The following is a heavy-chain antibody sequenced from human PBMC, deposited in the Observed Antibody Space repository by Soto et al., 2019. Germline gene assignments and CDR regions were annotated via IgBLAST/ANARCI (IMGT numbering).Heavy chain of an antibody. CDR2: ISSGGDGT. D-gene: IGHD2-21*01. Sequence: GGSLRLSCAASGFTFTNYAMSWVRQAPGRGLEWVSAISSGGDGTYYADSVKGRFTISRDNSKNTLYLQMNSLRAEDTAVYYCAKWDCGGECYYIGYWGQGTLVTVSS. J-gene: IGHJ4*02. V-gene: IGHV3-23*01. CDR3: AKWDCGGECYYIGY. CDR1: GFTFTNYA.